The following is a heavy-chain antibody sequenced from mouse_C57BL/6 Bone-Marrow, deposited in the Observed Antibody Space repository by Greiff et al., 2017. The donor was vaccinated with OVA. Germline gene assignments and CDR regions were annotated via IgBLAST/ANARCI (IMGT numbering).Heavy chain of an antibody. V-gene: IGHV1-39*01. CDR3: AFYYGSSYRYFDV. CDR2: INPIYGTT. CDR1: GYSFTDYN. Sequence: VQLKQSGPELVKPGASVKISCKASGYSFTDYNMNWVKQSNGKSLEWIGVINPIYGTTSYNQKFKGKATLTVDQSSSTAYMQLNSLTSEDSAVYYCAFYYGSSYRYFDVWGTGTTVTVSS. J-gene: IGHJ1*03. D-gene: IGHD1-1*01.